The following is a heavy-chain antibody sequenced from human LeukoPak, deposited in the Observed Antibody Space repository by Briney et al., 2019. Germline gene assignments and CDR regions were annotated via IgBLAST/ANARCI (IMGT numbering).Heavy chain of an antibody. V-gene: IGHV3-30-3*01. Sequence: GRSLRLSCAASGFTFSSYAMHWVRQAPGKGLEWVAVISYDGSNKYYADSVKGRFTISRDNSKNTLYLQMNSLRAEDTAVYYCARDPPYSSSWYLQYYYYYGMDVWGQGTTVTVSS. CDR1: GFTFSSYA. CDR2: ISYDGSNK. J-gene: IGHJ6*02. CDR3: ARDPPYSSSWYLQYYYYYGMDV. D-gene: IGHD6-13*01.